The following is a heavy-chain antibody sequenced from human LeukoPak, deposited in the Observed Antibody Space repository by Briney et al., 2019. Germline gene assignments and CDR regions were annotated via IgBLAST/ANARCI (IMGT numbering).Heavy chain of an antibody. J-gene: IGHJ4*02. CDR3: ASFGVAGTVYFDY. D-gene: IGHD6-19*01. CDR1: GYTFTGYY. CDR2: INPNSGGT. Sequence: ASVKVSCRASGYTFTGYYMHWVRQAPGQGLEWMGRINPNSGGTNYAQKFQGRVTMTRDTSISTAYMELSRLRSDDTVVYYCASFGVAGTVYFDYWGQGTLVTVSS. V-gene: IGHV1-2*05.